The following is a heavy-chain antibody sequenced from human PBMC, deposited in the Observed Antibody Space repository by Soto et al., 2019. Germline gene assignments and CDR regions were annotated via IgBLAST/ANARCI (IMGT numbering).Heavy chain of an antibody. CDR2: IYYSGST. D-gene: IGHD6-19*01. Sequence: SETLSLTCTVSGGSISSSSYYWGWIRQPPGKGLEWIGSIYYSGSTYYNPSLKSRVTISVDTSKDQFSLKLSSVTAADTAVYYCARQSAVDHKVYSGPTYYFDYWGQGTLVTVSS. CDR1: GGSISSSSYY. J-gene: IGHJ4*02. CDR3: ARQSAVDHKVYSGPTYYFDY. V-gene: IGHV4-39*01.